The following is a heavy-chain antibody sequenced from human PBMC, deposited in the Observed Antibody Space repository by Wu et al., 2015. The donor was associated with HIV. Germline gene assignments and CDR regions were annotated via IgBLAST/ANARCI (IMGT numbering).Heavy chain of an antibody. Sequence: QVQLVQSGYDVKKPGASVRVACKASGFNLNSFGIHWVRQAPGQGLEWMGWINPSSGDTSFSQKLQSRVTMTRDTSISTAYMELSRLRFDDTAVYYCARDPQEVSGWYTHWGQGTLVTVSS. CDR3: ARDPQEVSGWYTH. D-gene: IGHD6-19*01. CDR1: GFNLNSFG. V-gene: IGHV1-2*02. CDR2: INPSSGDT. J-gene: IGHJ4*02.